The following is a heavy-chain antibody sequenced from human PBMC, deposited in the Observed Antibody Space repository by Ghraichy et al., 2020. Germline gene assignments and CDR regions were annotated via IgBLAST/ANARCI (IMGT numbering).Heavy chain of an antibody. CDR2: ISSSSSST. CDR3: ARNLYGITASYYYYGMDV. Sequence: GGSLRLSCAAFGFTFSSYSMNWVRQAPGKGLEWVSSISSSSSSTYYAESLKGRFTISRDNAKNSLYLQMNSLRAEDTAVYYCARNLYGITASYYYYGMDVWCQGTTVTVSS. D-gene: IGHD1-20*01. J-gene: IGHJ6*02. CDR1: GFTFSSYS. V-gene: IGHV3-21*01.